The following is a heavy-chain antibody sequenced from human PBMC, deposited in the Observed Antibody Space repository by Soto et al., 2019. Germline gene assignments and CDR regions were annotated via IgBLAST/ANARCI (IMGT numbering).Heavy chain of an antibody. CDR2: IYYSGST. V-gene: IGHV4-59*01. D-gene: IGHD2-2*01. Sequence: SETLSLTCTVSGGSISSYYWSWIRQPPGKGLEWIGYIYYSGSTNYNPSLKSRVTISVDTSKNQFSLKLSSVTAADTAVYYCARGDQRSYAFDIWDPGTMVTLSS. J-gene: IGHJ3*02. CDR3: ARGDQRSYAFDI. CDR1: GGSISSYY.